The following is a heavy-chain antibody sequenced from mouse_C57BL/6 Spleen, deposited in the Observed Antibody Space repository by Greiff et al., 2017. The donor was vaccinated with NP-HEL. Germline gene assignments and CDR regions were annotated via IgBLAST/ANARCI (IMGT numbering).Heavy chain of an antibody. CDR2: ISDGGSYT. CDR1: GFTFSSYA. CDR3: ARRDGSDYYAMDY. Sequence: EVNVVESGGGLVKPGGSLKLSCAASGFTFSSYAMSWFRQTPDKRLAWVATISDGGSYTYYPDNVKGRFTISRDTAKNNLYLQMSHLKSEDTAMYYCARRDGSDYYAMDYWGQGTSVTVSS. J-gene: IGHJ4*01. D-gene: IGHD1-1*01. V-gene: IGHV5-4*03.